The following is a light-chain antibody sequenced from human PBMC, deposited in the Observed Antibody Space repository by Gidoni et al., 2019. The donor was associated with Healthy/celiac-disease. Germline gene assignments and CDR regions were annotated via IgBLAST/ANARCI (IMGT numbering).Light chain of an antibody. V-gene: IGKV1-5*03. CDR3: QQYNSYPLT. Sequence: DIQMTQSPSTLSASVGDRVTITCRASQSISSWLDWYQQTPGKAPKLLIYKASSLESGVPSRFSGSGSGTEFTLTISSLQPDDFATYYCQQYNSYPLTFGGGTKVEIK. CDR2: KAS. J-gene: IGKJ4*01. CDR1: QSISSW.